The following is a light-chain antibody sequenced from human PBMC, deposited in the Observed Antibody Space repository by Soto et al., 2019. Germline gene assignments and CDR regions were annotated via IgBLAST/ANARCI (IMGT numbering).Light chain of an antibody. J-gene: IGKJ1*01. CDR2: DAS. CDR1: QSVSSY. CDR3: QERSNWPLT. Sequence: EIVLTQSPATLSLSPGERATLSCRASQSVSSYFAWYQQKPGQAPRLLIYDASSSATGIPARFSGSGCGTDFALTISRLEPEDFAVYYCQERSNWPLTFGHGTRVESK. V-gene: IGKV3-11*01.